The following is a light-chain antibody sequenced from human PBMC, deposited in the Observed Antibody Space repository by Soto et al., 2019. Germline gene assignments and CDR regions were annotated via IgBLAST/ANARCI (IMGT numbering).Light chain of an antibody. J-gene: IGLJ2*01. CDR2: DVS. CDR1: SSDVGRYNY. CDR3: SSYTSSNTAI. Sequence: QSVLTQPASVSGSPGQSITISCTGTSSDVGRYNYISWYQQHPGKAPKLMVYDVSDRPSGVSNRFSGSKSGNTASLTISGLQAEDEADYYCSSYTSSNTAIFGGGTKLTVL. V-gene: IGLV2-14*03.